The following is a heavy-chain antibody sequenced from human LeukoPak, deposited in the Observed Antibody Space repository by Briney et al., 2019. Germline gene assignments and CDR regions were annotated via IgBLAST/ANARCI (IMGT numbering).Heavy chain of an antibody. CDR3: ARLRDSSGYYSNWFDP. CDR1: GYSFTSYW. Sequence: GESLKISWKGSGYSFTSYWIGWVRQMPGKGLEWMGIVYPGDSDTRYSPSFQGQVTISADKSISTAYLQWSSLKASDTAMYYCARLRDSSGYYSNWFDPWGQGTLVTVSS. CDR2: VYPGDSDT. D-gene: IGHD3-22*01. J-gene: IGHJ5*02. V-gene: IGHV5-51*01.